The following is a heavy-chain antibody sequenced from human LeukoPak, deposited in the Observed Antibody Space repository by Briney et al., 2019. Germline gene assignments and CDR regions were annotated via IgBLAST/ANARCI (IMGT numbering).Heavy chain of an antibody. D-gene: IGHD2-2*01. CDR2: MNPNSGNT. V-gene: IGHV1-8*02. Sequence: ASVKVSCKASGYTFTGYYMHWVRQATGQGLEWMGWMNPNSGNTGYAQKFQGRVTMTRNTSISTAYMELSSLRSEDTAVYYCVRGFSRMAKYQPTDNWGQGTLVTVSS. CDR3: VRGFSRMAKYQPTDN. J-gene: IGHJ4*02. CDR1: GYTFTGYY.